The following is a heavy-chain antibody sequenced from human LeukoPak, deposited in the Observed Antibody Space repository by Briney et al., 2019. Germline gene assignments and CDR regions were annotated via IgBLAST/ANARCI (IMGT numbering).Heavy chain of an antibody. CDR2: ISTGSSFI. D-gene: IGHD3-22*01. CDR3: ARTDYYDKSIDY. J-gene: IGHJ4*02. Sequence: TGGSLRLSCAASGFTFSSYEMNWVRQAPGKGLEWVSSISTGSSFIYYADSVKGRFTISRDIAKNSLYLQMNSLRAEDTAVYYCARTDYYDKSIDYWGQGTLVTVSS. CDR1: GFTFSSYE. V-gene: IGHV3-21*01.